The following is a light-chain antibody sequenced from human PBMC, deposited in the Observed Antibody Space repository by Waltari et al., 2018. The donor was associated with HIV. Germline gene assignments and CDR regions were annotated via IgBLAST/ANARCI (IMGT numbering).Light chain of an antibody. CDR1: QDIGTF. CDR3: QQYNTYPIT. J-gene: IGKJ5*01. Sequence: AVRMTHSRPSCSASTGLSAPITCRASQDIGTFLACYQQTPGNSPTLLVHSASTLQNGVPSRFYGNVSGIEFTLTISCLQSEDFGTYYCQQYNTYPITFGQGTRLDIK. CDR2: SAS. V-gene: IGKV1-8*01.